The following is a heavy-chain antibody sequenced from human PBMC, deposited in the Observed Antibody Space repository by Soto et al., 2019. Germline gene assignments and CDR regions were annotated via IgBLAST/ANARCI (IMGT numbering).Heavy chain of an antibody. V-gene: IGHV1-46*02. CDR3: ARESIAAAGPAGFDP. D-gene: IGHD6-13*01. CDR2: INPSGGST. Sequence: SVELSWAASGYTFNSYHIHWVRPAPGKGLEWMGIINPSGGSTSYAQKFQGRVTMTRDTSTSTVYMELSSLRSEDTAVYYCARESIAAAGPAGFDPWGQGNLVTVSS. CDR1: GYTFNSYH. J-gene: IGHJ5*02.